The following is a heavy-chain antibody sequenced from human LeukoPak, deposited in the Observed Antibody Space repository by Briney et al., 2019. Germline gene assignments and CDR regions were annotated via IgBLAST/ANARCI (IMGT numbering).Heavy chain of an antibody. V-gene: IGHV3-66*01. CDR3: ARASDGSGSFDAFDI. Sequence: PGGSLRLSCAASGFTVSSNYMSWVRQAPGKGLEWVSVIYSGGSTYYADSVKGRFTISRDNSKNTLYLQMNSLRAEDTAVYYCARASDGSGSFDAFDIWGQGTMVTVSS. J-gene: IGHJ3*02. D-gene: IGHD3-10*01. CDR2: IYSGGST. CDR1: GFTVSSNY.